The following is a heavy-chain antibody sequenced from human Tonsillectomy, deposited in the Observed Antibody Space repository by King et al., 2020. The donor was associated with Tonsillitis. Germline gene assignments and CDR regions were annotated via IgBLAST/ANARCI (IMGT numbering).Heavy chain of an antibody. D-gene: IGHD2-21*02. J-gene: IGHJ6*02. CDR1: GFTFSIYT. V-gene: IGHV3-21*01. Sequence: VQLVESGGGLVKPGGSLRLSCAASGFTFSIYTMNWVRQAPGKGLEWVSVISSSSNYIYHADSVKGRFTISRDNPNNSLYLQMNSLRAEDTAVYYCVRKGFVVTAPESCYFYSGLDVWGQGTTVTVSS. CDR3: VRKGFVVTAPESCYFYSGLDV. CDR2: ISSSSNYI.